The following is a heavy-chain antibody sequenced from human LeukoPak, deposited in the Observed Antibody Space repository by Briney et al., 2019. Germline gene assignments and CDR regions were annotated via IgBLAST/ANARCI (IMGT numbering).Heavy chain of an antibody. CDR3: ARASHLLNAFDI. CDR1: GGSISSSSYY. Sequence: SETLSLTCTVSGGSISSSSYYWGWIRQPPGKGLEWIGSIYYSGSTYYNPSLKSRVTISVDTSKNQFSLKLSSVTAADTAVYYCARASHLLNAFDIWGQGTMVTVSS. V-gene: IGHV4-39*07. CDR2: IYYSGST. J-gene: IGHJ3*02.